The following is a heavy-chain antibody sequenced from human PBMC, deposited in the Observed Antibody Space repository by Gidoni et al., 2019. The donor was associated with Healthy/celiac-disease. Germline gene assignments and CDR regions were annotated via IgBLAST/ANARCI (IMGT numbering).Heavy chain of an antibody. J-gene: IGHJ6*02. CDR1: GYSISSGYY. V-gene: IGHV4-38-2*02. Sequence: QVQLQESGPGLVKPSETLSLTCAVSGYSISSGYYWGWIRQPPGKGLEWIGSIYHSGSTYYNPSLKSRVTISVDTSKNQFSLKLSSVTAADTAVYYCARDRGLLWGEGGYYYYGMDVWSQGTTVTVSS. D-gene: IGHD3-10*01. CDR3: ARDRGLLWGEGGYYYYGMDV. CDR2: IYHSGST.